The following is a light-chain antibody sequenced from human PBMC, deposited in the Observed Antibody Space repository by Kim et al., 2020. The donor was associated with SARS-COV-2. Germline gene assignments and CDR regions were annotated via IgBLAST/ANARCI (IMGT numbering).Light chain of an antibody. CDR3: SSYTASSTWV. CDR1: SSDVGDYDY. J-gene: IGLJ3*02. Sequence: QSALTQPASVSGSPGQSITISCTGTSSDVGDYDYVSWYQQHPGKAHKLMIYDVTKRPSGVSHRFSGSKSGNTASLTISGLQAEDGADYYCSSYTASSTWVFGGGTKVTVL. V-gene: IGLV2-14*01. CDR2: DVT.